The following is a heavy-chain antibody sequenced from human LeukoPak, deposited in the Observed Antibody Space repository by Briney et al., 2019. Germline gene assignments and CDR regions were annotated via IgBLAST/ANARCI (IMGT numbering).Heavy chain of an antibody. V-gene: IGHV1-2*02. Sequence: ASVKVSCKASGYTFTGYYMHWVRQAPGQGLEWMGWINPNSGGTNYAQKFQGRVTMTRDTSISTAYMELSSLRAEDTAVYYCARDGAVADEKTFLGFDYWGQGTLVTVSS. D-gene: IGHD6-19*01. CDR2: INPNSGGT. CDR1: GYTFTGYY. CDR3: ARDGAVADEKTFLGFDY. J-gene: IGHJ4*02.